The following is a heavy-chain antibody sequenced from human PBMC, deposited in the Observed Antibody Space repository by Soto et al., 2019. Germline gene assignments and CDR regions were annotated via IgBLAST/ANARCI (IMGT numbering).Heavy chain of an antibody. Sequence: SVKVSCKASGGTFSSYAISWVRQALGQGLEWMGGIIPIFGTANYAQKFQGRVTITADESTSTAYMELSSLRSEDTAVYYCARETYSSSSATFDSWGQGTLVTVSS. D-gene: IGHD6-6*01. CDR2: IIPIFGTA. CDR1: GGTFSSYA. V-gene: IGHV1-69*13. J-gene: IGHJ4*02. CDR3: ARETYSSSSATFDS.